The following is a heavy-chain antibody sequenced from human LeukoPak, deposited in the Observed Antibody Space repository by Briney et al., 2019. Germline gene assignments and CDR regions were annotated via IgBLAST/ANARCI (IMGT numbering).Heavy chain of an antibody. J-gene: IGHJ4*02. CDR3: ARDRYYGSGSYYKY. CDR2: IYHGGTT. D-gene: IGHD3-10*01. Sequence: SETLSLTCSVSGYSISSGFYWGWIRQPPGKGLEWIGNIYHGGTTYYNPSLKSRVTISVDTSKNQFSLKLSSVTAADTAVYYCARDRYYGSGSYYKYWGQGTLVTVSS. CDR1: GYSISSGFY. V-gene: IGHV4-38-2*02.